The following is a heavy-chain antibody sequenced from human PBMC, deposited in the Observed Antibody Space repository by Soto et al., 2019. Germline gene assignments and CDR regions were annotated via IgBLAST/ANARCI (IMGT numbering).Heavy chain of an antibody. CDR3: ARLGQYCSSNDCYIDY. J-gene: IGHJ4*02. CDR1: GGSISGYY. V-gene: IGHV4-59*08. CDR2: IYNSGSA. D-gene: IGHD2-2*02. Sequence: QVQLQESGPGLVKPSETLSLTCTVSGGSISGYYWTWIRQPPGKGLEWIGSIYNSGSANYNPSLKSRVTTSVDTSKKQFSLKLSSVTAADTAVYYCARLGQYCSSNDCYIDYWGQGTLVTVSS.